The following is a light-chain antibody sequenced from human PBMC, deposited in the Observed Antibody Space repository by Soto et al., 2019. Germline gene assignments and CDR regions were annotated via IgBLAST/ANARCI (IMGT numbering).Light chain of an antibody. CDR3: SSYTSSSTLYV. Sequence: QSVLTQPASVSGSPGQSITISCTGTSSDVGGYNYVSWYQQCPGKAPKLIIYEVTNRPSGVSNRFSGSKSGNTASLTISGLQAEDEADYYCSSYTSSSTLYVFATGTKVTVL. CDR1: SSDVGGYNY. V-gene: IGLV2-14*01. J-gene: IGLJ1*01. CDR2: EVT.